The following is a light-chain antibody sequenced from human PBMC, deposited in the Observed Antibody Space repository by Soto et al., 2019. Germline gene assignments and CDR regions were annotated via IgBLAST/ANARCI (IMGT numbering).Light chain of an antibody. CDR1: QNVNNN. V-gene: IGKV3-15*01. CDR2: GAS. Sequence: EIVMTQSPATLSVSPGERATLSCRASQNVNNNLAWYQQKLGQAPRVLIYGASTRATGIPARFTGSGSGTEFIITITSLQSEDSAVYYCQEYNTWPWTFGQGTKVDIK. J-gene: IGKJ1*01. CDR3: QEYNTWPWT.